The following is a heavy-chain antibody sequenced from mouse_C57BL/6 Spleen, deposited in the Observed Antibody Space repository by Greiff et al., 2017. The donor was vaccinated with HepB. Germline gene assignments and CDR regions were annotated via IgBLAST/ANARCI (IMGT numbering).Heavy chain of an antibody. CDR1: GFTFSSYG. CDR3: ARQGDDGYYLDY. V-gene: IGHV5-6*01. D-gene: IGHD1-1*01. CDR2: ISSGGSYT. J-gene: IGHJ2*01. Sequence: EVKLMESGGDLVKPGGSLKLSCAASGFTFSSYGMSWVRQTPDKRLEWVATISSGGSYTYYPDSVKGRFTISRDNAKNTLYLQMSSLKSEDTAMYYCARQGDDGYYLDYWGQGTTLTVSS.